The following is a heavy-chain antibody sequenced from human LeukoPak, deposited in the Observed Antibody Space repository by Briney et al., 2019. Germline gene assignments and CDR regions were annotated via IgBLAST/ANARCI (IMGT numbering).Heavy chain of an antibody. D-gene: IGHD1-26*01. CDR3: TRETDKVVGATNYFDY. Sequence: GGSLRLSCAASGFTFSNAWMSWVRQAPGKGLEWVGFIRSKAYGGTTEYAASVKGRFTISRDDSKSIAYLQMNSLKTEDTAVYYCTRETDKVVGATNYFDYWGQGTLVTVSS. V-gene: IGHV3-49*04. J-gene: IGHJ4*02. CDR2: IRSKAYGGTT. CDR1: GFTFSNAW.